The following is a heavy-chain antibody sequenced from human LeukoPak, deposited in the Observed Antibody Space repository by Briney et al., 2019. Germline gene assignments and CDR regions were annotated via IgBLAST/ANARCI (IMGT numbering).Heavy chain of an antibody. CDR1: GYTFTGYY. Sequence: GASVKVSCKASGYTFTGYYMHWVRQAPGQGLEWMGWMNPNSGNTGYAQKFQGRVTITRNTSISTAYMELSSLRSEDTAVYYCARTRGPSLWWEPPVNDAFDIWGQGTMVTVSS. CDR2: MNPNSGNT. J-gene: IGHJ3*02. D-gene: IGHD1-26*01. CDR3: ARTRGPSLWWEPPVNDAFDI. V-gene: IGHV1-8*03.